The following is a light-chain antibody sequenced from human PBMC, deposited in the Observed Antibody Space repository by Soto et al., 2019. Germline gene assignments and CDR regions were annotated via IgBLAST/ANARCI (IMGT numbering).Light chain of an antibody. Sequence: EMVLTQSPGTLSLSPVERVTLSCRASQRVTSNYLAWYQQKPGQAPRLLLSGASRRATGITDRFSGSGSGTAFTLTISRLELEDFSDYYCRQYRYGLDPFGPGTRLAIK. V-gene: IGKV3-20*01. CDR3: RQYRYGLDP. CDR1: QRVTSNY. J-gene: IGKJ5*01. CDR2: GAS.